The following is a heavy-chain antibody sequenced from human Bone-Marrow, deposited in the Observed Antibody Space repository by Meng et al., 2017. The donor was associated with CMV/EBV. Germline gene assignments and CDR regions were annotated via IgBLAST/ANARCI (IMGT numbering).Heavy chain of an antibody. CDR3: ARNSGYAYYYYYGMDV. V-gene: IGHV3-33*01. CDR2: IWYDGSNK. D-gene: IGHD5-12*01. Sequence: GGSLRLSCAASGFTFSSYGMHWVRQAPGKGLEWVAVIWYDGSNKYYADSVKGRFTISRDNSKNTLYLQMNSLRAEDTAVYYCARNSGYAYYYYYGMDVWGQGTTVTVSS. CDR1: GFTFSSYG. J-gene: IGHJ6*02.